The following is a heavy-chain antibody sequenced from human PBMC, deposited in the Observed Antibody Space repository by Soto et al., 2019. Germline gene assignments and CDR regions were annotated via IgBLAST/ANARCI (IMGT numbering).Heavy chain of an antibody. D-gene: IGHD6-6*01. V-gene: IGHV1-69*04. CDR1: GGTFSSYT. CDR3: AREDVAAHPYYYYGMDV. J-gene: IGHJ6*02. Sequence: SVKVSCKASGGTFSSYTISWVRQAPGQGLEWMGRIIPILGIANYAQKFQGRVTITADKSTSTAYMELSSLRSEDTAVYYCAREDVAAHPYYYYGMDVWGQGTTVTVS. CDR2: IIPILGIA.